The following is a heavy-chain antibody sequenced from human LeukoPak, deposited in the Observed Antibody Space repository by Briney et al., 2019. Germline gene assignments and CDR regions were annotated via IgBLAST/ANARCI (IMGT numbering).Heavy chain of an antibody. CDR3: ARQASRGGYFDY. CDR1: GYSFTTYW. J-gene: IGHJ4*02. D-gene: IGHD3-10*01. CDR2: IYPGDSDT. V-gene: IGHV5-51*01. Sequence: GESLKISCMASGYSFTTYWIGWARQMPGKGLEWMGSIYPGDSDTRYSPSFQGQVTISADKSISTAYLQWSSLKASDTAMYYCARQASRGGYFDYWGQGTLVTVSS.